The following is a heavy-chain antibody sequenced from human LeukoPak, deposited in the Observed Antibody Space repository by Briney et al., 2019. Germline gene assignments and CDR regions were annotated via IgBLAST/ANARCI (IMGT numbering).Heavy chain of an antibody. CDR1: GFTFSNYA. CDR3: ASFYVWGSYRYFDY. D-gene: IGHD3-16*02. V-gene: IGHV3-21*01. Sequence: AGGSLRLSCAASGFTFSNYAMHWVRQAPGKGLEWVSSISSSSSYIYYADSVKGRFTISRDNAKNSLYLQMNSLRAEDTAVYYCASFYVWGSYRYFDYWGQGTLVTVSS. J-gene: IGHJ4*02. CDR2: ISSSSSYI.